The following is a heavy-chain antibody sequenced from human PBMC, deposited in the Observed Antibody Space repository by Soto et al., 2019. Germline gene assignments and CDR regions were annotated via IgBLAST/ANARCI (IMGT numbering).Heavy chain of an antibody. CDR2: MYYSGST. CDR3: ARGVTMVRGVGLFYFDY. Sequence: QVQLQESGPGLVKPSQTLSLTCTVSGGSISSGGYYWSWIRQHPGKGLEWIGYMYYSGSTYYNPSLKSRITISVDTSKKKFSLKLSSVTAADTAVYYCARGVTMVRGVGLFYFDYWGQGTPVTVSS. V-gene: IGHV4-31*03. J-gene: IGHJ4*02. CDR1: GGSISSGGYY. D-gene: IGHD3-10*01.